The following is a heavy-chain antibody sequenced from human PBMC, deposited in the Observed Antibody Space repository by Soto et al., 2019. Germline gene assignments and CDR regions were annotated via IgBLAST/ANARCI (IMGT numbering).Heavy chain of an antibody. Sequence: LRLSCSASGFTFSSYAMHWVRQAPGKGLEYVSAISSNGGSTYYADSVKGRFTISRDNSKNTLYLQMSSLRAEDTAVYYCVKDLEDSSSWFDAFDIWGQGTMVTVSS. CDR2: ISSNGGST. CDR1: GFTFSSYA. CDR3: VKDLEDSSSWFDAFDI. D-gene: IGHD6-13*01. V-gene: IGHV3-64D*06. J-gene: IGHJ3*02.